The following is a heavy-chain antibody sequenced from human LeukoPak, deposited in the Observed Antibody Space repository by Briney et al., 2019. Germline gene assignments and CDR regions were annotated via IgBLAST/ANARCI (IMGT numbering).Heavy chain of an antibody. CDR1: GGSISSYY. D-gene: IGHD7-27*01. CDR2: IYYSGST. V-gene: IGHV4-59*01. CDR3: SRENGGSRYDVPVPFDI. J-gene: IGHJ3*02. Sequence: SETLFLTCTVSGGSISSYYWSWIRQPPGKGLEWIGYIYYSGSTNYSPSLKSRVTISVDTSKNQFSLRLNSVTAADTAMYYCSRENGGSRYDVPVPFDIWGQGTMVTVSS.